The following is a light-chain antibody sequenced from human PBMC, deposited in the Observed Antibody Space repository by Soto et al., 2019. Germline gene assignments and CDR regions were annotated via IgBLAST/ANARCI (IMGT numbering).Light chain of an antibody. Sequence: QSALTQPASVSGSPGQSNSISCIGTNNDVGAYDFVSWYQHHPGKAPQLLIFDVIYRPSGISHRFFGSKSGNTASLTISGLQPEDEADYYCSSSTPRNTLLFGGGTKVPVL. J-gene: IGLJ2*01. CDR3: SSSTPRNTLL. CDR1: NNDVGAYDF. V-gene: IGLV2-14*03. CDR2: DVI.